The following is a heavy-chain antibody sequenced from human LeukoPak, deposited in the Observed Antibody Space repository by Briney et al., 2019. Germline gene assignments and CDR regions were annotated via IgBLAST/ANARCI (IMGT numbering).Heavy chain of an antibody. J-gene: IGHJ4*02. CDR1: GYTFTGYY. CDR3: AKQATVLRYFDWLVDY. V-gene: IGHV1-2*02. CDR2: INPNSGGT. D-gene: IGHD3-9*01. Sequence: GASVKVSCKASGYTFTGYYMHWVRQAPGQGLEWMGWINPNSGGTNYAQKFQGRVTMTRDTSISTAYMELSRLRSDDTAVYYCAKQATVLRYFDWLVDYWGQGTLVTVSS.